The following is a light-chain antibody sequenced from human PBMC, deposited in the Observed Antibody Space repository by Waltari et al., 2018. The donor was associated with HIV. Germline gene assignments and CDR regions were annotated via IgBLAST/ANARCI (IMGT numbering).Light chain of an antibody. CDR2: NAI. Sequence: SYVLTQPPSVSVAPGQTARITCGGNNIGSKRVQWYQQKAGQAPVLVVYNAIDRPSGIPELFSGSNSGNTATLTISRVEAGDDADYYCHVWDRSSDHHVFGTGTKVTVL. CDR3: HVWDRSSDHHV. V-gene: IGLV3-21*02. J-gene: IGLJ1*01. CDR1: NIGSKR.